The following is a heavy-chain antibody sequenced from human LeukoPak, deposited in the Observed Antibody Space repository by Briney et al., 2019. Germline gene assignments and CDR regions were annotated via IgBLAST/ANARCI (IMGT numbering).Heavy chain of an antibody. D-gene: IGHD6-6*01. CDR2: ITSKKDGETA. CDR3: TTGLASNDAFDI. V-gene: IGHV3-15*01. J-gene: IGHJ3*02. CDR1: GFIFSNAW. Sequence: GGSLRLSCVASGFIFSNAWMSWGRQAAGKGPEGGGRITSKKDGETADYGATMKGRFTISRDDSKNTLYLQMNSLKTEDTAVYYCTTGLASNDAFDIWGQGTMVTVSS.